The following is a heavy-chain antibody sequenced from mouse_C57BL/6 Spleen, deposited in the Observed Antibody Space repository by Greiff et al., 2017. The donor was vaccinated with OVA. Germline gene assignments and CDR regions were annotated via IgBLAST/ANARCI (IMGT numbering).Heavy chain of an antibody. D-gene: IGHD5-5*01. V-gene: IGHV1-18*01. CDR1: GYTFTDYN. CDR2: INPNNGGT. CDR3: ARWSTTSMDY. Sequence: EVKLVESGPELVKPGASVKIPCKASGYTFTDYNMDWVKQSHGKSLEWIGDINPNNGGTIYNQKFKGKATLTVDKSSSTAYMELRSLTSEDTAVYYCARWSTTSMDYWGQGTSVTVSS. J-gene: IGHJ4*01.